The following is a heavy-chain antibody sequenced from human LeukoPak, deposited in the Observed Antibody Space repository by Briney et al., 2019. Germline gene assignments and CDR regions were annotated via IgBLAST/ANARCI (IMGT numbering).Heavy chain of an antibody. J-gene: IGHJ6*02. CDR2: LWYDGSNG. V-gene: IGHV3-33*01. CDR1: GFTFSKSG. CDR3: ARDKTGQNYYYGMDV. Sequence: GGSLRLSCAASGFTFSKSGVHWVRQAPGKGLEWVAVLWYDGSNGHYADSVEGRFTISRDNFKNTLYLQMNSLRVEDTAVYFCARDKTGQNYYYGMDVWGQGTTVTVSS. D-gene: IGHD1-1*01.